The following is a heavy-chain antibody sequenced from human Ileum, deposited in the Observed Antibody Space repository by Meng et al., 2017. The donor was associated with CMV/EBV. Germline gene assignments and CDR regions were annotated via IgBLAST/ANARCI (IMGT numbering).Heavy chain of an antibody. D-gene: IGHD6-6*01. V-gene: IGHV1-18*04. J-gene: IGHJ4*02. CDR3: ARDHASSSQLLDY. CDR2: ISAYNGDI. Sequence: QVHLVQSGAEVKNIGASVKVSCKASGYTFSSYSFSWVRQAPGQGLEWMGWISAYNGDIKYAQKFRDRVTMTTDTSTSTAYMDLRGLRSDDTVVYYCARDHASSSQLLDYWGQGTLVTVSS. CDR1: GYTFSSYS.